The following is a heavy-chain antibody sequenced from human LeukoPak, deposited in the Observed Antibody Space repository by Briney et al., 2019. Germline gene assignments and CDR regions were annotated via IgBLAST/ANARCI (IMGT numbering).Heavy chain of an antibody. CDR3: ARDTVVVPAELSY. CDR2: IRYDGSNK. V-gene: IGHV3-30*02. J-gene: IGHJ4*02. D-gene: IGHD2-2*01. CDR1: GFTFSSCG. Sequence: PGGSLRLSCAASGFTFSSCGMHWVRQAPGKGLEWVAFIRYDGSNKYYADSVKGRFTISRDNSKNTLYLQMNSLRSEDTAVYYCARDTVVVPAELSYWGQGTLVTVSS.